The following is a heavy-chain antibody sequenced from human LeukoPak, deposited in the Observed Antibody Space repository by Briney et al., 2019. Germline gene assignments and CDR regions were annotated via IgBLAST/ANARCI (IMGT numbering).Heavy chain of an antibody. CDR1: GFTFSTFS. D-gene: IGHD3-10*01. CDR3: AKDLNYGAGSYYYFYGMDV. Sequence: GGSLRLSCAASGFTFSTFSMNWVRQAPGKGLEWLAVISYDGSDKYYGDSVKGQVTISRDNSEDTLYLEMESLRPEDTAVYYCAKDLNYGAGSYYYFYGMDVWGQGTTVTVSS. J-gene: IGHJ6*02. CDR2: ISYDGSDK. V-gene: IGHV3-30*18.